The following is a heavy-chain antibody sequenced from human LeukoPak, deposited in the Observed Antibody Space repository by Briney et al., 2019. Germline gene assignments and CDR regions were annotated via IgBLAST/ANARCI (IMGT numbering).Heavy chain of an antibody. CDR1: GFTFSSYG. V-gene: IGHV4-39*01. CDR3: ARQYYGSGSPRYPFDY. D-gene: IGHD3-10*01. J-gene: IGHJ4*02. Sequence: GTLRLSCAASGFTFSSYGMSWVRQAPGKGLEWIGSIYYSGSTYYNPSLKSRVTISVDTSKNQFSLKLSSVTAADTAVYYCARQYYGSGSPRYPFDYWGQGTLVTVSS. CDR2: IYYSGST.